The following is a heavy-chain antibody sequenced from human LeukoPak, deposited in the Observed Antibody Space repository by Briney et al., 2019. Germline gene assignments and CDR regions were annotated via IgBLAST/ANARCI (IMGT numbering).Heavy chain of an antibody. CDR3: AKQSAGSAAWYSLHYDF. V-gene: IGHV3-23*01. CDR2: VDGGGGGT. Sequence: GGSLRLSCAASGFTFSSYAMTWVRQAPGRGLEWVSSVDGGGGGTYYADSVKGRFTTSRDNSKDTLYLQMNGLRAEDTAVYFCAKQSAGSAAWYSLHYDFWGQGTLVTVSS. CDR1: GFTFSSYA. J-gene: IGHJ4*02. D-gene: IGHD6-13*01.